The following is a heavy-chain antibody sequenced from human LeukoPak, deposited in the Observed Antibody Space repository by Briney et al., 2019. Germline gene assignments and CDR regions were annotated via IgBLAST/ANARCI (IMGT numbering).Heavy chain of an antibody. CDR2: INTKSKTI. Sequence: GSLRLSCAASGFTFSTYTMNWVRQAPGKGLEWVSYINTKSKTIYYADSVKGRFTISRDNAKNSLYLQMNSLRAEDTALYYCVRDRNWGFDYWGQGTLVTVSS. CDR1: GFTFSTYT. J-gene: IGHJ4*02. D-gene: IGHD7-27*01. V-gene: IGHV3-48*01. CDR3: VRDRNWGFDY.